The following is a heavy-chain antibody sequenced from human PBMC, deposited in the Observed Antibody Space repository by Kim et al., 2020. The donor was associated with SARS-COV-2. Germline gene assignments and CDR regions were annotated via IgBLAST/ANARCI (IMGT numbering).Heavy chain of an antibody. J-gene: IGHJ4*02. CDR1: GYSFTSYW. V-gene: IGHV5-51*01. Sequence: GESLKISCKGSGYSFTSYWIGWVRQMPGKGLEWMGIIYPGDSDTRYSPSFQGQVTISADKSISTAYLQWSSLKASDTAMYYCARSPWYCSGGSCYSFVHPGEYYFDYWGQGTLVTVSS. CDR2: IYPGDSDT. D-gene: IGHD2-15*01. CDR3: ARSPWYCSGGSCYSFVHPGEYYFDY.